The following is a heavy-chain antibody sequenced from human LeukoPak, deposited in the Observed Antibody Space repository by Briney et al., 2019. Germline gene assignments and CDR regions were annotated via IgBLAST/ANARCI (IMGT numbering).Heavy chain of an antibody. CDR3: ARVHKDAFDI. Sequence: SETLSLTCTVSGGSMKSYYWHWIRQPPGKGLEWIGYIYYSGSTNYNPPLKSRVTISVDTSKNQFSLKLSSVTAADTAVYYCARVHKDAFDIWGQGTMVTVSS. J-gene: IGHJ3*02. CDR2: IYYSGST. CDR1: GGSMKSYY. V-gene: IGHV4-59*01.